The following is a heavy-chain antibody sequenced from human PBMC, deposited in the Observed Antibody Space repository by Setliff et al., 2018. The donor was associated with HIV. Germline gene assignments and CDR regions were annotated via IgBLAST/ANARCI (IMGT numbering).Heavy chain of an antibody. V-gene: IGHV4-59*08. D-gene: IGHD2-8*02. Sequence: SETLSLTCSVSGDSLGSHYWSWVRQPPGKGLEWIGSVDYSGYTNYNPSLKSRVTISVDTSRDQFSLRLSSVTAADTAVYYCARAPTGVTNAFDIWGQGTMVTVSS. CDR1: GDSLGSHY. J-gene: IGHJ3*02. CDR3: ARAPTGVTNAFDI. CDR2: VDYSGYT.